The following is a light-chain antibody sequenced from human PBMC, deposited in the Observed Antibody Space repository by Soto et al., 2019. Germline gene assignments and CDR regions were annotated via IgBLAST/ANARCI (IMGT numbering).Light chain of an antibody. Sequence: EIVMTQSPATLSLSPGERATLSCRASQSVSSSLAWYQQKPGQAPRLLIYGASTRATGIPARFSGSGSETDFTLTISSLQSEAFAVYYCQQYNNWWTFGQGTKVEIK. CDR1: QSVSSS. CDR3: QQYNNWWT. V-gene: IGKV3-15*01. J-gene: IGKJ1*01. CDR2: GAS.